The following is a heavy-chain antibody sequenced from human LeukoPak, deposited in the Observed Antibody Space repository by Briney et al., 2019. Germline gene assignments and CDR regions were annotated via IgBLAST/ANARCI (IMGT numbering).Heavy chain of an antibody. Sequence: ASVKVSCKASGYTFTGYYMHWVRQAPGQGLEWMGWINPNSGGTNYAQKFQGRVTMTRDTSISTAYMELSRLRSDDTAVYYCARRGGGYCSNGICYYDYGMDVWGQGTTVTVSS. CDR3: ARRGGGYCSNGICYYDYGMDV. J-gene: IGHJ6*02. CDR1: GYTFTGYY. CDR2: INPNSGGT. V-gene: IGHV1-2*02. D-gene: IGHD2-8*01.